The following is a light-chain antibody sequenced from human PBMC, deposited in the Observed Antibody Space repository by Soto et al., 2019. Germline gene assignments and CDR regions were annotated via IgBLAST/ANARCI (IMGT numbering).Light chain of an antibody. CDR1: SSDVGSYNY. Sequence: SALSHPAGVCWSPGHSITISCTGTSSDVGSYNYVSWYQHHPGKAPRLMIYASSNRPSGVSHRFSGSRSGNTASLTISGLQAEDDADYYCSSYTGGSILHVFGTGTKVT. CDR3: SSYTGGSILHV. J-gene: IGLJ1*01. CDR2: ASS. V-gene: IGLV2-14*01.